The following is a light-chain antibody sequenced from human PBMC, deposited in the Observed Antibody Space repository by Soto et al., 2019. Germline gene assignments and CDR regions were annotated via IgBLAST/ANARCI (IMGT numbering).Light chain of an antibody. V-gene: IGKV1-12*01. CDR3: QQGYNWPLT. CDR2: VTS. Sequence: DIPMTPSPSSVSASVGDRVTITCRATQGLSGSLAWYQQKQGKAPKLLISVTSRLQSGVPSRFSGSASGADFTLTIDSLQPADLETYYCQQGYNWPLTFGQGTRLEIK. CDR1: QGLSGS. J-gene: IGKJ5*01.